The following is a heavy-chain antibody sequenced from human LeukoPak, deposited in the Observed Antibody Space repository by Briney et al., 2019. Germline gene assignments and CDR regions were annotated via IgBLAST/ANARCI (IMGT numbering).Heavy chain of an antibody. Sequence: PGGSLRLSCTASGFTFGDYAMSWVRQASGKGLEWVGFIRSKAYGGTTEYAASVKGRFTISRDDSKSIAYLQMNSLKTEDTAVYYCTRGSSGWYYYYYMDVWGKGTTVTISS. J-gene: IGHJ6*03. V-gene: IGHV3-49*04. CDR1: GFTFGDYA. CDR3: TRGSSGWYYYYYMDV. CDR2: IRSKAYGGTT. D-gene: IGHD6-19*01.